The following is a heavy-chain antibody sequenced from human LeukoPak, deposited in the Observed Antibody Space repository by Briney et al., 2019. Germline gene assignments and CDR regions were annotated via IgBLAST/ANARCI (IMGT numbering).Heavy chain of an antibody. J-gene: IGHJ4*02. CDR3: ARHPRLGTTFGIDY. D-gene: IGHD3-10*02. CDR1: GGSISSGGYY. V-gene: IGHV4-31*03. CDR2: IYYSVSA. Sequence: SQTLSLTCTVSGGSISSGGYYWSWIRQHPGKGLEWIGYIYYSVSAYYNPSLKSRVTISVDTSKNQFSLKLSSVTAADTAVYYCARHPRLGTTFGIDYWGQGTLVTVSS.